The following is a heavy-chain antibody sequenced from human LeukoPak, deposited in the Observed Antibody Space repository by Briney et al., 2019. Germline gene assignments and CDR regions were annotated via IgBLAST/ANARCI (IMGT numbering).Heavy chain of an antibody. J-gene: IGHJ6*02. D-gene: IGHD3-3*01. CDR2: ISGSGGST. V-gene: IGHV3-23*01. CDR3: AGGITIPSYYYYGMDV. Sequence: GGSLRLSCAASGFTFSSYSMNWVRQAPGKGLEWVSAISGSGGSTYYADSVKGRFTISRDNSKNTLYLQMNSLRAEDTAVYYCAGGITIPSYYYYGMDVWGQGTTVTVSS. CDR1: GFTFSSYS.